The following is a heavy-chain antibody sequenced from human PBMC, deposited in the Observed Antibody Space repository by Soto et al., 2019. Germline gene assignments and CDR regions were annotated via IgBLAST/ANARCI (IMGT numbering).Heavy chain of an antibody. J-gene: IGHJ4*02. V-gene: IGHV3-21*01. CDR3: ASGSSGQPTN. CDR1: GFTFSSYS. D-gene: IGHD6-25*01. Sequence: GGSLRLSCAASGFTFSSYSMNWVRQAPGKGLEWVSSISSSSSYIYYADSVKGRFTISRDNAKNSLYLQMNSLRAEDTAVYSCASGSSGQPTNWGQGTLVTVSS. CDR2: ISSSSSYI.